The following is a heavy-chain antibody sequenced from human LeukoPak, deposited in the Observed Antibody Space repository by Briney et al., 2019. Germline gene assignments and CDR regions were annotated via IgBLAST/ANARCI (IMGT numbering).Heavy chain of an antibody. CDR1: GFTFNNYG. CDR3: AKDSGGNQFSYYMDV. V-gene: IGHV3-30*02. J-gene: IGHJ6*03. CDR2: IWYDGSNK. D-gene: IGHD4-23*01. Sequence: PGGSLRLSCAASGFTFNNYGIHWVRQAPGKGLEWVAFIWYDGSNKYYADSVKGRFTISRDNSKNTLYLQMNSLRAEDTAVYYCAKDSGGNQFSYYMDVWGKGTTVTVSS.